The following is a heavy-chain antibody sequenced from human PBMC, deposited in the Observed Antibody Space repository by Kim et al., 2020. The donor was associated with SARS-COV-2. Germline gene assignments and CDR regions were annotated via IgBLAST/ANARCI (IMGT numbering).Heavy chain of an antibody. CDR3: ARALYSSSSVEA. D-gene: IGHD6-6*01. Sequence: NYAQKFQGRVTMTRDASISAAYMELSRLRSDDTAVYYCARALYSSSSVEAWGQGTLVTVSS. J-gene: IGHJ5*02. V-gene: IGHV1-2*02.